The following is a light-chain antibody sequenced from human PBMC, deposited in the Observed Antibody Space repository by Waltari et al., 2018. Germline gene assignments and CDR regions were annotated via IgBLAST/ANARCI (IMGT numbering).Light chain of an antibody. V-gene: IGKV3-20*01. J-gene: IGKJ1*01. CDR2: GAS. Sequence: EIVLTQSPGTLSLSPGERATISCRASQSASRTLAWYQQKPGQAPKLLIYGASIRATGIPDRFTGSGSGTDFSLTISSLEPEDFAIYFCQHYVRLPATFGQGTKVEIK. CDR3: QHYVRLPAT. CDR1: QSASRT.